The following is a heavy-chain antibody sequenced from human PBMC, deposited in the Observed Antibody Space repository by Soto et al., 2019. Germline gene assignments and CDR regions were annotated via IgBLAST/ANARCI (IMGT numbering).Heavy chain of an antibody. CDR3: ARVGFGELLAHGMDV. Sequence: QVQLQESGPGLVKPSQTLSLTCTVSGGSISSGDYYWSWIRQPPGKGLEWIGYIYYSGSTYYNPSLQSRVTISVDTSKNQFSLKLSSVTAADTAVYYCARVGFGELLAHGMDVWGQGTTVTVSS. CDR1: GGSISSGDYY. D-gene: IGHD3-10*01. V-gene: IGHV4-30-4*01. CDR2: IYYSGST. J-gene: IGHJ6*02.